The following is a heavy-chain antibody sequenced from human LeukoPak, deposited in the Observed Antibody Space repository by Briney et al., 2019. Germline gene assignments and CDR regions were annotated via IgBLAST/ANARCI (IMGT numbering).Heavy chain of an antibody. V-gene: IGHV3-23*01. D-gene: IGHD3-3*01. J-gene: IGHJ6*03. CDR2: ISRSGGST. CDR1: GITFSSYA. CDR3: AKRWLLYSEPHYMDV. Sequence: QPGGSLRLSCAFSGITFSSYAMKWVRQAPGKGLEWISVISRSGGSTYYADSVKGRFTISRDNSKKTLYLQMNSLRAEDTAVYYCAKRWLLYSEPHYMDVWGKGTTVTVSS.